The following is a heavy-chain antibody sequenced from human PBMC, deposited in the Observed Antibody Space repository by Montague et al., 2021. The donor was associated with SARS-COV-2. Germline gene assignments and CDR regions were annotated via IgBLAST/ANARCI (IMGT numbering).Heavy chain of an antibody. J-gene: IGHJ4*02. CDR2: IYWDDEK. V-gene: IGHV2-5*02. CDR3: ARSVHEPWGPIYFDY. CDR1: GFSLSTSGVA. D-gene: IGHD7-27*01. Sequence: PALVKPTQTLTLTCSFSGFSLSTSGVAVGWIRQSPGKALEWLALIYWDDEKRYSPSLKTRLTVTKDTSKNQVLFTMTSMDPVDTGTYYCARSVHEPWGPIYFDYWGQGTLVTVSS.